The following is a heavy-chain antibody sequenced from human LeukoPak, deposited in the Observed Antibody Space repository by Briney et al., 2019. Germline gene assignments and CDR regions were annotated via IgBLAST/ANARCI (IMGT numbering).Heavy chain of an antibody. D-gene: IGHD3-10*01. CDR3: PTKLWLGELLSRGGDY. J-gene: IGHJ4*02. Sequence: PGGSLRLSCAASGFTFSSYWMSWVRQAPGKGLEWVANIKQDGSEKYYVDSVEGRFTISRDNAKNSLYLQMNSMRAEDTAVYYCPTKLWLGELLSRGGDYWGEGTLVNVS. CDR2: IKQDGSEK. CDR1: GFTFSSYW. V-gene: IGHV3-7*05.